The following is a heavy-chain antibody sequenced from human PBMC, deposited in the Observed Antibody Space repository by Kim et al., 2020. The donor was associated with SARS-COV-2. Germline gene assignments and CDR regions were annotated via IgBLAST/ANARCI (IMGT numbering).Heavy chain of an antibody. V-gene: IGHV4-4*02. D-gene: IGHD3-22*01. Sequence: QPPGKGLEWIGEVDHSGTTSYNVSLKNRVSILVDKSKNQFSLRLTSVSAADTAVYYCARGVSSAWTLRAWFDPWGQGTLVTVS. J-gene: IGHJ5*02. CDR2: VDHSGTT. CDR3: ARGVSSAWTLRAWFDP.